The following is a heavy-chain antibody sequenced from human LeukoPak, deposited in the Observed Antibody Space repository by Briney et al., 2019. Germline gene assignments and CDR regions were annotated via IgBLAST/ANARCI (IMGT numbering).Heavy chain of an antibody. D-gene: IGHD3-10*01. CDR2: INPNSGGT. V-gene: IGHV1-2*02. CDR1: GYTFTGYY. Sequence: ASVKVSCKASGYTFTGYYMHWVRQAPGQGLEWMGWINPNSGGTNYAQKLQGRVTMTTDTSTSTAYMELRSLRSDGTAVYYCARESLIVGSGSYYIPFRYYYYMDVWGKGTTVTVSS. J-gene: IGHJ6*03. CDR3: ARESLIVGSGSYYIPFRYYYYMDV.